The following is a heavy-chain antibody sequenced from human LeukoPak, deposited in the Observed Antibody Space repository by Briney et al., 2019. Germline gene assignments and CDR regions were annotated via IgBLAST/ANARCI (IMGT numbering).Heavy chain of an antibody. V-gene: IGHV4-34*01. Sequence: SETLSLTCAVYGGSFSGYYWSWIRQPPGKGLEWIGEINHSGSTNYNPSLKSRVTISVDTSKNQFSLKLSSVTAADTAVYYCARGVLLWFGVPMGFDPWGQGTLVTASS. CDR2: INHSGST. D-gene: IGHD3-10*01. J-gene: IGHJ5*02. CDR1: GGSFSGYY. CDR3: ARGVLLWFGVPMGFDP.